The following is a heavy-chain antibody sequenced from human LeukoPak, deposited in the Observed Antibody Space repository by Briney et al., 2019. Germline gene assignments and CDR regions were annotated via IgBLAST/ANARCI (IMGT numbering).Heavy chain of an antibody. CDR2: IYHSGST. Sequence: SETLSLTCAVSGGSISSSNWWSWVRQPPGKGLEWIGEIYHSGSTNYNPSLKSRVTISIDKSKNQFSLKLSSVTAADTAVYYCARETYSGYDKALPNWGQGTLVTVSS. D-gene: IGHD5-12*01. CDR3: ARETYSGYDKALPN. J-gene: IGHJ4*02. V-gene: IGHV4-4*02. CDR1: GGSISSSNW.